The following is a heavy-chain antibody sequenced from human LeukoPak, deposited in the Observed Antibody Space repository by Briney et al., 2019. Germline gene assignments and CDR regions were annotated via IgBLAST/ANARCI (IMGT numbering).Heavy chain of an antibody. V-gene: IGHV5-51*01. J-gene: IGHJ3*02. Sequence: GESLKISCKGSGYSFTSYWISWVRQMPGEGLEWMGIIYPGDSDTRYSPSFQGQVTISADKSISTAYLQWSSLKASDAAMYYCARPSEKQWLVRWGAFDIWGQGTMVTVSS. CDR2: IYPGDSDT. CDR1: GYSFTSYW. CDR3: ARPSEKQWLVRWGAFDI. D-gene: IGHD6-19*01.